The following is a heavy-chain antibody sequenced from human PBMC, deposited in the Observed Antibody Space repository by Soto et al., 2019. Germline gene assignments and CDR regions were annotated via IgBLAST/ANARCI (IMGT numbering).Heavy chain of an antibody. CDR3: ARPVKSLTGYSSGWGEFDY. J-gene: IGHJ4*02. D-gene: IGHD6-19*01. CDR2: IYPGDSDT. Sequence: GESLKISCKGSGYSFTSYWIGWVRQMPGKGLEWMGIIYPGDSDTRYSPSFQGQVTISADKSISTAYLQWSSLKASDTAMYYCARPVKSLTGYSSGWGEFDYWGQGTLVTVSS. CDR1: GYSFTSYW. V-gene: IGHV5-51*01.